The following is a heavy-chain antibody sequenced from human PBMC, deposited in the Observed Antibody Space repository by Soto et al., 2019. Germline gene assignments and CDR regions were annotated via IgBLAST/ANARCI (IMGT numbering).Heavy chain of an antibody. D-gene: IGHD3-10*01. J-gene: IGHJ3*02. CDR2: INAGNGNT. CDR3: ARDHFILRLSMVRGVRHGSAFDI. Sequence: ASVKVSCKASGYTFTSYAMHWVRQAPGQRLEWMGWINAGNGNTKYSQKFQGRVTMTKDTSTSTAYMELRSLRSDDTAVYYCARDHFILRLSMVRGVRHGSAFDIWGQGTMVTVSS. CDR1: GYTFTSYA. V-gene: IGHV1-3*01.